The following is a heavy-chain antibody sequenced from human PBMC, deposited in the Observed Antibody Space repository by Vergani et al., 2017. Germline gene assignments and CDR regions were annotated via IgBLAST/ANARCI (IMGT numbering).Heavy chain of an antibody. J-gene: IGHJ5*02. CDR2: IKADGGET. CDR3: ARHSSGYS. CDR1: GFTFTNFA. D-gene: IGHD3-22*01. Sequence: EVQLLESGGNLVQPGGSLRLSCAASGFTFTNFAMTWVRQAPGKGLEWVANIKADGGETYYADSVKGRFTISRDNAKNLLYLQMNSLRGDDTAIYYCARHSSGYSWGQGTLVTVSS. V-gene: IGHV3-7*01.